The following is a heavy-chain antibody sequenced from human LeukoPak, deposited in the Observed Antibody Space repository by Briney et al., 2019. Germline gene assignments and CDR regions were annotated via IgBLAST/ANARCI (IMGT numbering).Heavy chain of an antibody. CDR1: GGTFSSYA. D-gene: IGHD2-2*01. Sequence: SVKVSCKASGGTFSSYAISWVRQAPGQGLEWMGRIIPILGIANYAQKFQGRVTITADKSTSTAYMELSSLRSEDTAVYYCARGSVVVPAASLYYYGMDVWGQGTTVTVSS. CDR2: IIPILGIA. CDR3: ARGSVVVPAASLYYYGMDV. J-gene: IGHJ6*02. V-gene: IGHV1-69*04.